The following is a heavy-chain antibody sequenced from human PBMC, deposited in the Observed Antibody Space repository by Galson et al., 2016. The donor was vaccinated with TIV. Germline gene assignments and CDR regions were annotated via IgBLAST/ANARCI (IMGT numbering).Heavy chain of an antibody. Sequence: SLRLSCAASGFTFSIFAMTWVRQAPGMGLEWVSAISGGGGSTYYADSVKGRFTVSRDNSKNTVFLQMNSLRAEDTAVYYCTKVPSSGFSYYYGLDVWVQGTTVTVSS. V-gene: IGHV3-23*01. CDR2: ISGGGGST. CDR1: GFTFSIFA. CDR3: TKVPSSGFSYYYGLDV. J-gene: IGHJ6*02. D-gene: IGHD3-22*01.